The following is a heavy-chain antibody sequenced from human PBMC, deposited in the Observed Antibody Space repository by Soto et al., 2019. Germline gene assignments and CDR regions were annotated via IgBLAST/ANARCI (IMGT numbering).Heavy chain of an antibody. J-gene: IGHJ5*02. Sequence: SGPTLVNPTQTLTLTCSFSGFSLSVYGVRVIWFRQPPGETLEWLALIHWNDDKRYSPYLKSRLAITKDTSKNQVVLTLTNLDPLDTGTYFCAHTKDSSGFLTSWRQGILVTVSS. CDR2: IHWNDDK. D-gene: IGHD3-22*01. CDR3: AHTKDSSGFLTS. CDR1: GFSLSVYGVR. V-gene: IGHV2-5*01.